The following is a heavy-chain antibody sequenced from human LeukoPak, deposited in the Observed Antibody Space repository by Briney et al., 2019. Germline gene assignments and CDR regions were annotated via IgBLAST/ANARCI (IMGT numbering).Heavy chain of an antibody. J-gene: IGHJ3*02. Sequence: PGGSLRLSCAASGFTFSTYTMSWVRQAPGKGLEWVSSISSSSDYIYYPDSLEGRFTISRDNAKNSLFLQMNSLRAEDTAVYYCARGSKLGYCNGGSCYGAFDIWGQGTMVTVSS. CDR1: GFTFSTYT. D-gene: IGHD2-15*01. V-gene: IGHV3-21*01. CDR3: ARGSKLGYCNGGSCYGAFDI. CDR2: ISSSSDYI.